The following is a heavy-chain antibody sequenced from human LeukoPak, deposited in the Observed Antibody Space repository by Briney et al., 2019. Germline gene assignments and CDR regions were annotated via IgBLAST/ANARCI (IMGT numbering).Heavy chain of an antibody. Sequence: GGSLRLSCAASGFTFSDYYMSWIRQAPGKGLEWVSYISNSGSTIYYADSVKGRFTISRDNSKNTLYLQMNSLRAEDTAVYYCAKGTGAMIVVVIHKWGQGTLVTVSS. CDR1: GFTFSDYY. V-gene: IGHV3-11*04. D-gene: IGHD3-22*01. CDR3: AKGTGAMIVVVIHK. CDR2: ISNSGSTI. J-gene: IGHJ4*02.